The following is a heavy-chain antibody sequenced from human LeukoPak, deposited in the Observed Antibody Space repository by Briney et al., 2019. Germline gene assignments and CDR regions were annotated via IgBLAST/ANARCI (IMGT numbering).Heavy chain of an antibody. CDR3: ARDSSRAKLLWFGESQDY. Sequence: GGSLRLSCAASGFTFSSCWMTWVRQAPGKGLEWVASIVEDGSQKYYVDSVKGRFTISRDNAKNSLYLQMNSLEAEDTAVYYCARDSSRAKLLWFGESQDYWGQGTLVTVSS. CDR2: IVEDGSQK. CDR1: GFTFSSCW. V-gene: IGHV3-7*01. D-gene: IGHD3-10*01. J-gene: IGHJ4*02.